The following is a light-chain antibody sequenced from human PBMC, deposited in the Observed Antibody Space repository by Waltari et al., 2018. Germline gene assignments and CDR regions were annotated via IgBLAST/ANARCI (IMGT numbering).Light chain of an antibody. CDR3: QQYYTTPSWT. V-gene: IGKV4-1*01. CDR2: WAS. Sequence: DIVMTQSPDSLAVSLGERATINCKSSQNVLYSPNNKNYIAWYQQKVGQPPKLLIYWASTRESGLPYRFTGSGAGTDFTHTINSLQAEDVAVYYCQQYYTTPSWTFGQGTKVELK. J-gene: IGKJ1*01. CDR1: QNVLYSPNNKNY.